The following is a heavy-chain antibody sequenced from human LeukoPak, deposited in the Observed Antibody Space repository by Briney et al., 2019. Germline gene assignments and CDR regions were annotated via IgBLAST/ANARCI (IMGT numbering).Heavy chain of an antibody. Sequence: PGGSLRLSCAASGFTFSSYSMNWVRQAPGKGLEWVSSISSSSSYIYYADSVKGRFTISRDNAKNSLYLQMNSLRAEDTAVYYCARLEWGGGDSSGYYLDYWGQGTLVTVSS. D-gene: IGHD3-22*01. CDR1: GFTFSSYS. CDR2: ISSSSSYI. CDR3: ARLEWGGGDSSGYYLDY. V-gene: IGHV3-21*01. J-gene: IGHJ4*02.